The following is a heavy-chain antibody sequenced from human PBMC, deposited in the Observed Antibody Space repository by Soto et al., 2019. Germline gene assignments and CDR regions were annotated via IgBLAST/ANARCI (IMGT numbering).Heavy chain of an antibody. CDR3: ARDLSLYDILTGWDY. CDR1: GYTFTSYY. CDR2: INPSGGST. Sequence: QVQLVQSGAEVKKPGASVKVSCKASGYTFTSYYMHWVRQAPGQGLEWMGIINPSGGSTSYAQKFQGRVTRTSDTSTSTVYMELSSLRSEDTAVYYCARDLSLYDILTGWDYWGQGTLVTVSS. V-gene: IGHV1-46*01. D-gene: IGHD3-9*01. J-gene: IGHJ4*02.